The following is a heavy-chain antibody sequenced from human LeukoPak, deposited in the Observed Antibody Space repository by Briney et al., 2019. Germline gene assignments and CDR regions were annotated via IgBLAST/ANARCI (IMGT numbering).Heavy chain of an antibody. CDR3: ARGFRWDYYDSSGYYRPFDY. D-gene: IGHD3-22*01. V-gene: IGHV4-34*01. J-gene: IGHJ4*02. CDR1: GGSFSGYY. CDR2: INHSGST. Sequence: KSSETLSLTCAVYGGSFSGYYWSWIRQPPGKELEWIGEINHSGSTNYNPPLKSRVTISVDTSKNQLSLKLSSVTAADTAVYYCARGFRWDYYDSSGYYRPFDYWGQGTLVTVSS.